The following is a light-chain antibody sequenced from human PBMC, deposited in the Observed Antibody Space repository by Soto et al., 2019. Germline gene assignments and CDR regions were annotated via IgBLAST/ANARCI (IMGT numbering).Light chain of an antibody. V-gene: IGKV3-15*01. J-gene: IGKJ4*01. Sequence: EIVLPQSPGTLSLSPGESATLSCRASQSVSYYLAWYQQKPGQAPRLLISGASTGATGIPARFSGSGSGTEFTLTISSLQSEDCAIYYCQQYHTWPITVGGGNKVDIK. CDR1: QSVSYY. CDR2: GAS. CDR3: QQYHTWPIT.